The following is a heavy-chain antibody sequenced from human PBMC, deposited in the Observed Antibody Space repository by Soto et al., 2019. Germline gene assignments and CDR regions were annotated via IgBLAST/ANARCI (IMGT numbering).Heavy chain of an antibody. J-gene: IGHJ6*01. V-gene: IGHV1-69*12. CDR2: IMPVFSTP. Sequence: QVQLVQSGAEVKKPGSSVKVSCKTSGGTFRTSAISWVRQAPGQGLEWMGGIMPVFSTPDYAQKFQGRVIITADESPGTAYMDLSSLRSEDTAVYYCARDKDRQQLGGNYYYIMDVWGQGTTVSVSS. CDR3: ARDKDRQQLGGNYYYIMDV. D-gene: IGHD3-10*01. CDR1: GGTFRTSA.